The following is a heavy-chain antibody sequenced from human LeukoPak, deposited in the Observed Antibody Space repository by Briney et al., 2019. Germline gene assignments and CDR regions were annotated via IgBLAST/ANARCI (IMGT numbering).Heavy chain of an antibody. CDR3: TRDSYSNYVIWFDP. D-gene: IGHD4-11*01. Sequence: PGGSLRLSCAASGFTFSSYAMSWVRQAPGKGLEWVGFIRSKAYGGTTEYAASVKGRFTISRDDSKSIAYLQMNSLKTEDTAVYYGTRDSYSNYVIWFDPWGQGTLVTVSS. V-gene: IGHV3-49*04. CDR1: GFTFSSYA. J-gene: IGHJ5*02. CDR2: IRSKAYGGTT.